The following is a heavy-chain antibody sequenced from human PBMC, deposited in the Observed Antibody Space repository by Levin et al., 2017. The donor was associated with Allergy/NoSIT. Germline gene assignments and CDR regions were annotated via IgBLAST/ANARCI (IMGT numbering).Heavy chain of an antibody. CDR3: AREVSGVVTRFDY. Sequence: SQTLSLTCTVSGGSIRSYYWSWIRQPPGKGLEWIGYIYYSGSTSYNPSLKSRVTISVDTSKNQFSLKLSSVTAADTAVYYCAREVSGVVTRFDYWGQGTLVTVSS. J-gene: IGHJ4*02. D-gene: IGHD3-3*01. CDR1: GGSIRSYY. V-gene: IGHV4-59*01. CDR2: IYYSGST.